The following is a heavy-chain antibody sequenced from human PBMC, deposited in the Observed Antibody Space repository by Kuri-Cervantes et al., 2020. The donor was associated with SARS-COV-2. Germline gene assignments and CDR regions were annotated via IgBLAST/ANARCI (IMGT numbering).Heavy chain of an antibody. D-gene: IGHD6-6*01. Sequence: SSVKVSCKASGGTFSSYAISWVRQAPGQGLEWMGVIIPIFGTANYAQKFQGRVTITADESTSTAYMELSSLRSEDTAVYYCARHKQLVQLTYQYYYYGMDVWGQGTTVTVSS. J-gene: IGHJ6*02. V-gene: IGHV1-69*13. CDR2: IIPIFGTA. CDR1: GGTFSSYA. CDR3: ARHKQLVQLTYQYYYYGMDV.